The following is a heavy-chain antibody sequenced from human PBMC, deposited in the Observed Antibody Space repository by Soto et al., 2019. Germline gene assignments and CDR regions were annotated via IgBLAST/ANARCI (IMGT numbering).Heavy chain of an antibody. Sequence: QVQLQESGPGLVKPSETLSLTCTVSGGSISSYYWSWIRQPPGKGMEWIGYIYYSGSTNYNPSLRSRVTRSVDTSKNQFSLKPSSVTAADTAVYYCASTTISPYYWFDPWGQGTLVTVSS. D-gene: IGHD3-10*01. CDR3: ASTTISPYYWFDP. CDR2: IYYSGST. J-gene: IGHJ5*02. V-gene: IGHV4-59*01. CDR1: GGSISSYY.